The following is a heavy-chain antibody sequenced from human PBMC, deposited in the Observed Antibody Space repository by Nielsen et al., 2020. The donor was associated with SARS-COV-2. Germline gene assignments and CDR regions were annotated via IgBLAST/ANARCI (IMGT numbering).Heavy chain of an antibody. Sequence: SETLSLTCIVSGASVSSDNWWSWVRQPPGKGLEWIGEVFHSGSSGSTNYNPSLKSRVTLSVDKSKNQVSLTLKSVTAADTAVYYCARDRGDLRKYNCDSWGQGTLVTVSS. CDR2: VFHSGSSGST. CDR3: ARDRGDLRKYNCDS. V-gene: IGHV4-4*02. CDR1: GASVSSDNW. J-gene: IGHJ4*02. D-gene: IGHD3-10*01.